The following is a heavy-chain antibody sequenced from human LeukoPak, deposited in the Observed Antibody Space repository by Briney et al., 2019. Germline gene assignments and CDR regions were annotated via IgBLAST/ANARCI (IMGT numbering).Heavy chain of an antibody. V-gene: IGHV4-59*08. CDR1: GGSVSSYY. J-gene: IGHJ6*03. CDR3: ARGPGYCGSTSCYGLYMDV. CDR2: IYYSGST. Sequence: SETLSLTCTVSGGSVSSYYWSWLRQPPGKGLEWIGYIYYSGSTNYNPSLKSRVTISVDTSKNQFSLKLSSVTAADTAVYYCARGPGYCGSTSCYGLYMDVWGKGTTVTISS. D-gene: IGHD2-2*01.